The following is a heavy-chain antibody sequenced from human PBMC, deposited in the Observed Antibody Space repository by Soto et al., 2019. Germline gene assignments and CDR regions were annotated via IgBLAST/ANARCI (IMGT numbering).Heavy chain of an antibody. D-gene: IGHD5-18*01. CDR3: AKDGGDVDTAMELDY. Sequence: LRLSCAASGITFRSYAMSWVRQAPGKGLEWVSCISGSGGSTYYADSVKGRYTISRDNSKNTMYLQMNSLRAEDTAVYYCAKDGGDVDTAMELDYWGQGTLVTVSS. V-gene: IGHV3-23*01. CDR2: ISGSGGST. CDR1: GITFRSYA. J-gene: IGHJ4*02.